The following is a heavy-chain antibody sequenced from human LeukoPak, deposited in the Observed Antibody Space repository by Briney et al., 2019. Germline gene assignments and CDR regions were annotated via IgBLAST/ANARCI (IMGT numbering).Heavy chain of an antibody. CDR3: ATYTHWVAGDV. V-gene: IGHV3-7*01. J-gene: IGHJ6*02. CDR2: MNQDGSAK. CDR1: GFTLSDSW. D-gene: IGHD3-16*01. Sequence: GSLRLSSAASGFTLSDSWMSSVCQGPGKGLGRVANMNQDGSAKGYVDSVKGRFTISRDNARNSLYLQMSSLRPEDTAVYYCATYTHWVAGDVWGQGTTVTVSS.